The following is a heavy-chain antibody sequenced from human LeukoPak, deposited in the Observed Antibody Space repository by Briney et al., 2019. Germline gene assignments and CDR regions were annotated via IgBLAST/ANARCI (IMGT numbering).Heavy chain of an antibody. D-gene: IGHD3-10*01. CDR2: IESDGSST. V-gene: IGHV3-74*01. CDR3: AKDRGDRGVDFLDY. CDR1: GFTFSSYW. J-gene: IGHJ4*02. Sequence: GGSLRLSCAASGFTFSSYWMHWVRQAPGKGLVWVSRIESDGSSTSYADSVKGRFTISRDNSKNTLSLQMNSLRAEDTAIYYCAKDRGDRGVDFLDYWGQGTLVTVSS.